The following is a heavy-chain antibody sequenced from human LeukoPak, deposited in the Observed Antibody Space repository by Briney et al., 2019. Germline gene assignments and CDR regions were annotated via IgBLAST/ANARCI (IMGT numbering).Heavy chain of an antibody. CDR2: IIPIFGTA. CDR3: AREGRFMPTLPPTFDY. J-gene: IGHJ4*02. CDR1: GGTLSSYA. V-gene: IGHV1-69*13. D-gene: IGHD2-2*01. Sequence: SVKVSCKASGGTLSSYAISWVRQAPGQGLEWMGGIIPIFGTANYAQKFQGRVTITADESTSTAYMELSSLRSEDTAVYYCAREGRFMPTLPPTFDYWGQGTLVTVSS.